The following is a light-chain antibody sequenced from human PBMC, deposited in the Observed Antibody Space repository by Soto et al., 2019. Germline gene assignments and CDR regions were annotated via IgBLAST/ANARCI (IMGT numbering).Light chain of an antibody. CDR3: QQYGGSPSIT. CDR1: QSVSSSY. V-gene: IGKV3-20*01. Sequence: EIVLTQSPGTLSLSLGERATLSCRASQSVSSSYLAWYQLKPGQAPRLLIYGESGRATGITDRFSGTGSGTDFTLTITRLEPEDFALYYCQQYGGSPSITVGQGTRLEIK. J-gene: IGKJ5*01. CDR2: GES.